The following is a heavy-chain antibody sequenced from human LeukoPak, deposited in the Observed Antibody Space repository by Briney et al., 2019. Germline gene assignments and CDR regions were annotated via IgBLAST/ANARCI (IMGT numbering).Heavy chain of an antibody. D-gene: IGHD3-16*01. CDR2: ISGSGDTT. CDR1: GFTFSNYA. Sequence: PGGSLRLSCAASGFTFSNYAMSWVRQAPGGGLEWVSAISGSGDTTFHADSVKGRFTTSRDNSKNTLSLQMSGLRVEDSAVYFCAKDSSQGGDYFDSWGQGTLVTVSS. CDR3: AKDSSQGGDYFDS. V-gene: IGHV3-23*01. J-gene: IGHJ4*02.